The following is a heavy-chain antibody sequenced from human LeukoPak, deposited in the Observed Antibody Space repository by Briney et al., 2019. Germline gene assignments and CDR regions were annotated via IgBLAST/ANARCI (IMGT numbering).Heavy chain of an antibody. D-gene: IGHD3-3*02. V-gene: IGHV1-69*06. CDR1: GGTFSSYA. CDR3: ARRISSQSGWFDP. J-gene: IGHJ5*02. Sequence: SVKVSCKASGGTFSSYAISWVRQAPGQGLEWMGGIITIFGTANYAQKFQGRVTITADKSTSTAYMELSSLRSEDTAVYYCARRISSQSGWFDPWGQGTLVTVSS. CDR2: IITIFGTA.